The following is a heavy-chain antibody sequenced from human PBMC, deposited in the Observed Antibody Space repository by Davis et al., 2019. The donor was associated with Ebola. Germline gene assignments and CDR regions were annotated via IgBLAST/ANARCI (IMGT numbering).Heavy chain of an antibody. Sequence: GESLKISCEASGFSFTNFWMNWVRQAPGKGPEWISGFSGYYEESFYADSVKGRFTISRDKSKNRVYLQMDNLRANDTAVYYCAKRTKNGYNSPIDHWGQGTLVTVSS. CDR3: AKRTKNGYNSPIDH. D-gene: IGHD5-24*01. V-gene: IGHV3-23*01. CDR2: FSGYYEES. CDR1: GFSFTNFW. J-gene: IGHJ4*02.